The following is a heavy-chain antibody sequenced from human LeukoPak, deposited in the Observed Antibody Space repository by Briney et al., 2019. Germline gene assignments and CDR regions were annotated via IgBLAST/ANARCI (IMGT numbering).Heavy chain of an antibody. CDR1: GGSISSGSYY. D-gene: IGHD6-13*01. Sequence: SETLSLTCTVSGGSISSGSYYWSWIRQPAGKGLEWIGRIYTSGSTNYNPSLKSRVTISVDTSKNQFSLKLSSVSAADTAVYYCARGASSSSWDGLIIDYWGQGTLVTVSS. CDR2: IYTSGST. J-gene: IGHJ4*02. CDR3: ARGASSSSWDGLIIDY. V-gene: IGHV4-61*02.